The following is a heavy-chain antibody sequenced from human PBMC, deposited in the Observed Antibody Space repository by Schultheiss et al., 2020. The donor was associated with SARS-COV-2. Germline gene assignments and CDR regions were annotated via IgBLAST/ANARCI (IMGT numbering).Heavy chain of an antibody. CDR2: ISSSSSYI. CDR1: GFTFSSYE. J-gene: IGHJ6*02. CDR3: AREKFTGYYYYGMDV. D-gene: IGHD3-16*01. Sequence: GGSLRLSCTAFGFTFSSYEMNWVRQAPGKGLEWVSSISSSSSYIYYADSVKCRFTISRDNAKNSLYLQMNSLRAEDTAVYYCAREKFTGYYYYGMDVWGQGTTVTVSS. V-gene: IGHV3-21*01.